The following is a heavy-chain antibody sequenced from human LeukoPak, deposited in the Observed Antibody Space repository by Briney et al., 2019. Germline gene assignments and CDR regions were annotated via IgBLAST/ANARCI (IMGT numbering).Heavy chain of an antibody. CDR3: ANEQRQLGNFNY. V-gene: IGHV3-64*01. D-gene: IGHD6-13*01. CDR2: VSSYGGYT. CDR1: GFTFSNYA. Sequence: GGSLRLSCAASGFTFSNYAIQWVRQAPGKGLEYVSAVSSYGGYTYYAKSVKGRFTLSRDNSKNTLYLQMGSLRAEDKGLYYCANEQRQLGNFNYWGQGTLVTVSS. J-gene: IGHJ4*02.